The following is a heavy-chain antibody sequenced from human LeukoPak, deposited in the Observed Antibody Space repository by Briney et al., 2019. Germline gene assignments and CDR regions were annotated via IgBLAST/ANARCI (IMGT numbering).Heavy chain of an antibody. CDR1: GFTFSSYA. CDR3: AKDRVGDYEGWFDP. CDR2: ISGSGGST. D-gene: IGHD4-17*01. J-gene: IGHJ5*02. V-gene: IGHV3-23*01. Sequence: WGSLRLSCAASGFTFSSYAMSWVRQAPGKGLEWISTISGSGGSTYYADSVKGRFTISRDNSKKTLYLEMNSLRAEDTAVYYCAKDRVGDYEGWFDPWGQGTLVTVSS.